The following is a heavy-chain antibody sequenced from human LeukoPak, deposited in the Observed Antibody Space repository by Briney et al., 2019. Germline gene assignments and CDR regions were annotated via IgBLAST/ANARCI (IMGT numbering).Heavy chain of an antibody. CDR2: IYYSGST. CDR1: GGSISSGGYY. Sequence: SETLSLTCTVSGGSISSGGYYWSWIRQHPGKGLEWIGYIYYSGSTYYNPSLKSRVTISVDTSKNQFSLKLSSVTAADTAVYYCARASRGGKAGNFDYWGQGTLVTVSS. D-gene: IGHD4-23*01. CDR3: ARASRGGKAGNFDY. J-gene: IGHJ4*02. V-gene: IGHV4-31*03.